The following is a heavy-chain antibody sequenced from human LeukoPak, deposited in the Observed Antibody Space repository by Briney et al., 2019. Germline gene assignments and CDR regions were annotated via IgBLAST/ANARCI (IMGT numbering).Heavy chain of an antibody. CDR1: GGSFSGYY. Sequence: PSETLSLTCAVYGGSFSGYYWSWIRQPPGKGLEWIGEINHSGNTNYNPSLKSRVTISVDTSKNQFSLKLSSVTAADTAVYYCARGQLGYCSSTSCSNWFDPWGQGTLVTVSS. V-gene: IGHV4-34*01. CDR2: INHSGNT. D-gene: IGHD2-2*01. CDR3: ARGQLGYCSSTSCSNWFDP. J-gene: IGHJ5*02.